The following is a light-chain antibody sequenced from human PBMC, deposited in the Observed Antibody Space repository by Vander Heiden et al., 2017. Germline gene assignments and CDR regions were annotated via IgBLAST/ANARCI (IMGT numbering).Light chain of an antibody. CDR3: QQLNNFPVT. J-gene: IGKJ4*01. Sequence: LTQSPSSLSASMGDRVTSTCRASQGISTYLAWYQQKPGKAPKLLIYDASTLHSGVPSRFSGSGSGTGFTLTISSLQPEDFATYYCQQLNNFPVTFGGGTRVEV. CDR1: QGISTY. V-gene: IGKV1-9*01. CDR2: DAS.